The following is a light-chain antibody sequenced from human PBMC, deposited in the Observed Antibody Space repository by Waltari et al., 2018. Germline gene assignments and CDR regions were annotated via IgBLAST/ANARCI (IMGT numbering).Light chain of an antibody. CDR3: QYRSNWPPLWT. J-gene: IGKJ1*01. CDR2: DTS. CDR1: QRYSIN. V-gene: IGKV3-11*01. Sequence: EIVLTQPQATLSLLPGGRPTPSGRPSQRYSINPAWYQQKPGHAPTHPIYDTSNRATGIPARFSGSGSGTDFTLTISSLEPEDLAVYYCQYRSNWPPLWTFGQGTKVEIK.